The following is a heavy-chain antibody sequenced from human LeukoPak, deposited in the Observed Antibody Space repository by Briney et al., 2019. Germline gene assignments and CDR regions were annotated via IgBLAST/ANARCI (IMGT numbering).Heavy chain of an antibody. V-gene: IGHV1-18*01. CDR3: ASFGYSYGYSYYYDSSGRTEGFFDY. J-gene: IGHJ4*02. CDR2: ISAYNGNT. CDR1: RYTFTSYY. Sequence: GASVKVSCKTSRYTFTSYYISWVRQAPGQGLERMAWISAYNGNTKYAQKFQGRVTMTTDTSTSTAYMELRSLRSDDTAVYYCASFGYSYGYSYYYDSSGRTEGFFDYWGQGTLVTVSS. D-gene: IGHD3-22*01.